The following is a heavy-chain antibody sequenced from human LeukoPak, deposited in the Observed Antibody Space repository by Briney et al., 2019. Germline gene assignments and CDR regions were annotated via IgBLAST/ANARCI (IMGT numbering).Heavy chain of an antibody. CDR2: IYYSGST. Sequence: SETLSLTCTVSGGSISSSSSYWGWIRQPPGKGLDWIGRIYYSGSTNYNPSLKSRVTISVDTSKNQFSLKLSSVTAADTAVYYCARDGDTYYGMDVWGQGTTVTVSS. J-gene: IGHJ6*02. V-gene: IGHV4-39*07. CDR3: ARDGDTYYGMDV. D-gene: IGHD7-27*01. CDR1: GGSISSSSSY.